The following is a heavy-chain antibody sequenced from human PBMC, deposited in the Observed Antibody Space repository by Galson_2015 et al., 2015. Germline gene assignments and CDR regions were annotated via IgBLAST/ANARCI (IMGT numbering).Heavy chain of an antibody. CDR3: ARQTAYGYKLDF. J-gene: IGHJ4*02. CDR2: LHPNSANT. D-gene: IGHD5-24*01. CDR1: GYTFTGHY. V-gene: IGHV1-2*04. Sequence: SVKVSCKASGYTFTGHYLHWLRQAPGQGLEWVGWLHPNSANTNYAQNFQAWFTMTWDTSISTAYLEVSRLRSDDTAVYYCARQTAYGYKLDFSGQGTLVTVSS.